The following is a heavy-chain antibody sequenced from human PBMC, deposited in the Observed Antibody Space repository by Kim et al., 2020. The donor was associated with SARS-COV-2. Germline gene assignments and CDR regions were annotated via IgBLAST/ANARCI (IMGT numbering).Heavy chain of an antibody. Sequence: GGSLRLSCAASGFTFSSYWMHWVRQAPGKGLVWVSRINSDGSSTSYADSVKGRFTISRDNAKNTLYLQMNSLRAEDTAVYYCATDISRITMVRGVITAYYYGMDVWGQGTTVTVSS. J-gene: IGHJ6*02. D-gene: IGHD3-10*01. V-gene: IGHV3-74*01. CDR3: ATDISRITMVRGVITAYYYGMDV. CDR2: INSDGSST. CDR1: GFTFSSYW.